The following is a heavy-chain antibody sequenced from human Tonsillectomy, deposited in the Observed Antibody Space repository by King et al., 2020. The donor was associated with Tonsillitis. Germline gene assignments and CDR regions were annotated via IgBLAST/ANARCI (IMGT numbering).Heavy chain of an antibody. V-gene: IGHV2-5*01. Sequence: VTLKESGPTLVKPTQTLTLTCTFSGFSLSTSGVGGGGLRQPPGKALEWLALIFLNDYKRYSPSLKIRLTITKDTSKTQVGLTMSNMDPLDKATNYSAHRPDVAYYDFWSGYYEGGWFDPWGQGTLVTVSS. J-gene: IGHJ5*02. CDR2: IFLNDYK. D-gene: IGHD3-3*01. CDR3: AHRPDVAYYDFWSGYYEGGWFDP. CDR1: GFSLSTSGVG.